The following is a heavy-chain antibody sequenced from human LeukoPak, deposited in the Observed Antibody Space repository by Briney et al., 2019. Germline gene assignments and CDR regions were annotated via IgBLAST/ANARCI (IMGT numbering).Heavy chain of an antibody. CDR1: GYTFSTYA. CDR2: INTNTGNP. Sequence: GASVKVSCKASGYTFSTYAINWVRRAPGQGLEWMGWINTNTGNPTYAQGFTGRFVFSLDTSVSTAYLQISSLRAEDTAVYYCARAELSCSGSTCFSYWGQGTLVTVSS. V-gene: IGHV7-4-1*02. D-gene: IGHD2-15*01. J-gene: IGHJ4*02. CDR3: ARAELSCSGSTCFSY.